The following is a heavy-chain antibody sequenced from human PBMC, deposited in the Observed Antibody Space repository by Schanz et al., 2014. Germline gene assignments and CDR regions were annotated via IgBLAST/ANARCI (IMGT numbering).Heavy chain of an antibody. CDR1: GGTFSTYP. J-gene: IGHJ3*02. V-gene: IGHV1-69*04. D-gene: IGHD5-12*01. CDR2: IIPIHGIV. CDR3: ARGGGPEDVFDI. Sequence: QEQLVQSGAEVRKPGASVKVSCKASGGTFSTYPINWLRQAPGQGLEWMGRIIPIHGIVNYAQRFQDRVRITADKSTSTAYMELSSLRSDDTAVYYCARGGGPEDVFDIWGQGTILTVSS.